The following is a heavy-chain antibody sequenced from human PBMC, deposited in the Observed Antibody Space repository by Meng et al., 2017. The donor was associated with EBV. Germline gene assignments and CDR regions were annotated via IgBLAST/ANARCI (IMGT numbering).Heavy chain of an antibody. CDR1: GISLTTSGVG. J-gene: IGHJ4*02. CDR2: IYWDDAK. D-gene: IGHD3-10*01. V-gene: IGHV2-5*02. Sequence: QITLKEPGPTLVKPTQTLLLTSTFSGISLTTSGVGVGWIRQPPGKALEWLAVIYWDDAKRYSPSLKNRLTITKDTSKNQVVLTMTNMDPVDTATYFCAHSKYYSDSGGYWDYFNDWGQGTLVTVSS. CDR3: AHSKYYSDSGGYWDYFND.